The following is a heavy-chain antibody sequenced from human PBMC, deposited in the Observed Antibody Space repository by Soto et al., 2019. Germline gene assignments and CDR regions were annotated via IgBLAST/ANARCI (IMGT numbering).Heavy chain of an antibody. J-gene: IGHJ3*02. CDR1: GYTFTSYG. CDR2: ISAYNGNT. D-gene: IGHD3-9*01. V-gene: IGHV1-18*01. CDR3: ASTVLDPYDILTGYYALHAFDI. Sequence: QVQLVQSGAEVKKPGASVKVSCKASGYTFTSYGISWVRQAPGQGLEWMGWISAYNGNTNYAQKLQGRVTMTTDTSTGTAYMELRSLRSDDTAVYYCASTVLDPYDILTGYYALHAFDIWGQGTMVTVSS.